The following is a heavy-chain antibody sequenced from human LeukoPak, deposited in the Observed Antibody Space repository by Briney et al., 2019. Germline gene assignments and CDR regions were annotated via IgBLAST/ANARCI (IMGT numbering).Heavy chain of an antibody. J-gene: IGHJ6*03. CDR2: IYTSGST. CDR3: ARDRNGVATIPGTKNYYYMDV. V-gene: IGHV4-61*02. D-gene: IGHD5-12*01. Sequence: TSETLSLTCTVSGGSISSGSYYWSWIRQPAGKGLEWIGRIYTSGSTNYNPSLKSRVTISVDTSKNQFSLKLSSVTAADTAVYYCARDRNGVATIPGTKNYYYMDVWGKGTTVTISS. CDR1: GGSISSGSYY.